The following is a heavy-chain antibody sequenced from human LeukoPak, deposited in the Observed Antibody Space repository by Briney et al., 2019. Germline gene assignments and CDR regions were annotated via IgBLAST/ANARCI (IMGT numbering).Heavy chain of an antibody. Sequence: GGSLRLSCAASGFTFSSYAMSWVRQAPGKGLEWVSGISLDGATTYYAGSVEGRFTISRDNSKNTLYLQMNSLRADDTAVYYCVKDHGWLLYSWGQGTLATVSS. J-gene: IGHJ4*02. CDR1: GFTFSSYA. CDR2: ISLDGATT. V-gene: IGHV3-23*01. D-gene: IGHD3-9*01. CDR3: VKDHGWLLYS.